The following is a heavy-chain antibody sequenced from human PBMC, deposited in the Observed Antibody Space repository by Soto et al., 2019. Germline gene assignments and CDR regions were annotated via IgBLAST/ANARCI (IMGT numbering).Heavy chain of an antibody. CDR1: GFTFDDYA. V-gene: IGHV3-9*01. J-gene: IGHJ5*02. Sequence: PGGSLRLSCAASGFTFDDYAMHWVRQAPGKGLEWVSGISWNSGSIGYADSVKGRFTISRDNAKNSLYLQMNSLRAEDTALYYCAKHMGTWLSPDCLDTWGQGTLVTVSS. D-gene: IGHD6-19*01. CDR2: ISWNSGSI. CDR3: AKHMGTWLSPDCLDT.